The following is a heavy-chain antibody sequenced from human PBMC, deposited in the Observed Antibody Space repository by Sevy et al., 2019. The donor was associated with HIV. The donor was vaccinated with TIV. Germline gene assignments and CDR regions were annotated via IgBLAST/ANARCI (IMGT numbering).Heavy chain of an antibody. J-gene: IGHJ5*02. CDR2: ISYDGSNK. CDR1: GFTFSSYA. CDR3: ARGRWLRLRGNWFDP. V-gene: IGHV3-30-3*01. D-gene: IGHD5-12*01. Sequence: GGSLRLSCAASGFTFSSYAMHWVRQAPGKGLEWVAVISYDGSNKYYADSVKGRFTISRDNSKNTLYLQMNSLRAEDTAVYYCARGRWLRLRGNWFDPWGQGTLVTVSS.